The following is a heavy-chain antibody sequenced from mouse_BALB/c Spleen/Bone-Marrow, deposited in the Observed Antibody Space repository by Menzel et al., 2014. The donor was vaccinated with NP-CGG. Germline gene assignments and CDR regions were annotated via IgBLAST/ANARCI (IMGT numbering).Heavy chain of an antibody. Sequence: EVHLVESGGGLVQPGGSLRLSCATSGFTFTDYYMNWVRQPPGKALEWLGFIRNKAYGYTTEYSASVKGRFTISRDNSQGILYLQMNSLRAEDSATYYCARDMGGILFDSWGQGTTLTVSS. V-gene: IGHV7-3*02. CDR3: ARDMGGILFDS. D-gene: IGHD4-1*01. CDR2: IRNKAYGYTT. J-gene: IGHJ2*01. CDR1: GFTFTDYY.